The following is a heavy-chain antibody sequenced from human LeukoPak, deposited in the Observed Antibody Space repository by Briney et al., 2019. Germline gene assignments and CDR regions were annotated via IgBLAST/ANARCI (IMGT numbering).Heavy chain of an antibody. J-gene: IGHJ4*02. V-gene: IGHV3-21*04. CDR3: ARGGGYYSDY. CDR1: GFTFGSFS. D-gene: IGHD6-13*01. Sequence: SGGSLRLSCAASGFTFGSFSMTWVRQAPGKGLEWVSTISSSGSGTYIYYADSVKGRFTISRDNAKKSLYLQMNSLRAEDSAVYYCARGGGYYSDYWGQGTLVTVSS. CDR2: ISSSGSGTYI.